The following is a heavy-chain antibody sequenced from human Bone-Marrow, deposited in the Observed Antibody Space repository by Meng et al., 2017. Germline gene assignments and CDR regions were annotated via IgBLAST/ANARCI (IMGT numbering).Heavy chain of an antibody. CDR2: ISSSGSTI. CDR3: ARALKRALQFYYYDSSGYYPSLGY. J-gene: IGHJ4*02. Sequence: GGSLRLSCAASGFTFSSYEMNWVRQAPGKGLEWVSYISSSGSTIYYADSVKGRFTISRDNAKNSLYLQMNSLRAEDTAVYYCARALKRALQFYYYDSSGYYPSLGYWGQGTLVTVSS. D-gene: IGHD3-22*01. V-gene: IGHV3-48*03. CDR1: GFTFSSYE.